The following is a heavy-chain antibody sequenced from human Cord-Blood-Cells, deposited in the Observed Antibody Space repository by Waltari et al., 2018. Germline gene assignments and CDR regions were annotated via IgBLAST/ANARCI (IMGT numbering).Heavy chain of an antibody. J-gene: IGHJ4*02. D-gene: IGHD5-12*01. Sequence: EVQLVASGGGLVKPGGSLRLSCAASGFTFSSYSMNWVRQAPGKGLEWVSSISSSSSYIDYADSVKGRFTIARDNAKNSLYLQMNSLRAEDTAVYYCARNGYNFDYWGQGTLVTVSS. CDR1: GFTFSSYS. CDR3: ARNGYNFDY. CDR2: ISSSSSYI. V-gene: IGHV3-21*01.